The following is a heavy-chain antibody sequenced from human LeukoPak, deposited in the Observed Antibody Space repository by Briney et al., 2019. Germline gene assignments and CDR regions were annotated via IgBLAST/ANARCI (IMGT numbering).Heavy chain of an antibody. J-gene: IGHJ3*01. CDR1: GYTFTSYG. CDR3: ARDMSTRVTPISYAIDV. D-gene: IGHD4-23*01. V-gene: IGHV1-18*01. CDR2: ISAYNGNT. Sequence: GASVKVSCKASGYTFTSYGISWVRRAPGQGLEWMGWISAYNGNTNYAQKLQGRVTMTTDTSTSTAYMELRSLRSEDTAVYYCARDMSTRVTPISYAIDVWGQGTMVTVSS.